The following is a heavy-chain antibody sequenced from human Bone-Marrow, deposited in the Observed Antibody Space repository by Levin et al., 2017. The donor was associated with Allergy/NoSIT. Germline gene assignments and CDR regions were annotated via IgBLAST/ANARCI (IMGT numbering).Heavy chain of an antibody. CDR2: IWYDGSNK. CDR3: VMGGWYQGVVTGMGMDV. D-gene: IGHD6-19*01. V-gene: IGHV3-33*03. J-gene: IGHJ6*02. CDR1: GFTFSNYG. Sequence: GGSLRLSCAASGFTFSNYGMHWVRQAPGKGLEWVAVIWYDGSNKYYADSVKGRFIISRDNSENTLYLQMNSLRAEDTAVYYCVMGGWYQGVVTGMGMDVWGQGTTVTVSS.